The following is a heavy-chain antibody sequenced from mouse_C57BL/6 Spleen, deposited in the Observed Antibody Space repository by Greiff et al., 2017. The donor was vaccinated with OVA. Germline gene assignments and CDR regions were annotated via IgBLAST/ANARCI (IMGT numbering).Heavy chain of an antibody. CDR1: GFTFSSYG. J-gene: IGHJ4*01. D-gene: IGHD5-1-1*01. V-gene: IGHV5-6*01. CDR3: ARPNTYAMDY. Sequence: EVMLVESGGDLVKPGGSLKLSCAASGFTFSSYGMSWVRQTPDKRLEWVATISSGGSYTYYPDSVKGRFTISRNNAKNTLYLQMSSLKSENTAMYYSARPNTYAMDYWGQGTSVTVSS. CDR2: ISSGGSYT.